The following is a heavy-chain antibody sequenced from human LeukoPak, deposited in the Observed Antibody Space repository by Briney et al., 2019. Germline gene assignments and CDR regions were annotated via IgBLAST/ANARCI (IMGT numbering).Heavy chain of an antibody. V-gene: IGHV4-59*08. CDR2: IYYSGST. D-gene: IGHD3-22*01. J-gene: IGHJ4*02. CDR1: GGSISSYY. Sequence: PSETLSLTCTVSGGSISSYYWSWIRQPPGKGLEWIGYIYYSGSTNYNPSLKSRVTISVDTSKNQFSLKLSSVTAADTAVYYCARRDSSGYPFDYWGQGTLVTVSS. CDR3: ARRDSSGYPFDY.